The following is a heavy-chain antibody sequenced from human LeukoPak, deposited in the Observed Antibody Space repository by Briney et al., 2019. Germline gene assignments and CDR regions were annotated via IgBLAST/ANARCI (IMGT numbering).Heavy chain of an antibody. D-gene: IGHD4-23*01. V-gene: IGHV3-72*01. J-gene: IGHJ3*02. CDR3: SRDGGGGGNGAFDI. Sequence: PGGSLRLSCAASGFTFSDYIMDWVRQAPGKGLEWVGRIRRGANSYTTEYAASVKGRFTISRDDSKNSLYLHMKSLKTEDTAVYPCSRDGGGGGNGAFDIWGQGTRVTVSS. CDR2: IRRGANSYTT. CDR1: GFTFSDYI.